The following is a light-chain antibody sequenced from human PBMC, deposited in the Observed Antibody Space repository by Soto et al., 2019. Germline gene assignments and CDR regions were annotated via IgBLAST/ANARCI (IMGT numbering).Light chain of an antibody. CDR2: EVS. Sequence: QSALTQPASVSGSPGQSITISCTGTSSDVGGYNYVSWYQQHPGKAPKLMIYEVSNRPSGVSNRFSGSKSGNTASLTISGLQAEDEADYYCNSHTSGDFRVFGTGTKLTVL. CDR3: NSHTSGDFRV. CDR1: SSDVGGYNY. V-gene: IGLV2-14*01. J-gene: IGLJ1*01.